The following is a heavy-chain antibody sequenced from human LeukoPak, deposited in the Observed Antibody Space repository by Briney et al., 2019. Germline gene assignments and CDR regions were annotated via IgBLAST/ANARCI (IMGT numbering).Heavy chain of an antibody. Sequence: PSETLSLTCAVYGGSFSGYYWSWIRQPPGKGLEWIGEINHSGSTNYNPSLKSRVTISVDTSKNQFSLKLSSVTAADTAVHYCARGDWTDYWGQGTLVTVSS. J-gene: IGHJ4*02. CDR3: ARGDWTDY. D-gene: IGHD1-1*01. CDR1: GGSFSGYY. CDR2: INHSGST. V-gene: IGHV4-34*01.